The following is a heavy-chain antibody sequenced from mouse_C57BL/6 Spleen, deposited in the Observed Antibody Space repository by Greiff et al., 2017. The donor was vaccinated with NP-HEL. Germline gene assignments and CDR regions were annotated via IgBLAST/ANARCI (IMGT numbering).Heavy chain of an antibody. CDR1: GFTFSDYG. CDR2: ISSGSSTI. D-gene: IGHD1-1*01. Sequence: DVKLVESGGGLVKPGGSLKLSCAASGFTFSDYGMHWVRQAPEKGLEWVAYISSGSSTIYYADTVKGRFTISRDNAKNTLFLQMTSLRSEDTAMYYCAMGYYYGSSHWYFDVWGTGTTVTVSS. CDR3: AMGYYYGSSHWYFDV. V-gene: IGHV5-17*01. J-gene: IGHJ1*03.